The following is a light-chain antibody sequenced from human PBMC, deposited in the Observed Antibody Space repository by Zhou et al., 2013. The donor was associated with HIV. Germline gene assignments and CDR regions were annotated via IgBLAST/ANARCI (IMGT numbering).Light chain of an antibody. CDR3: QQYNSYPYS. Sequence: IQLTQSPSSLSASVGDRVTITCQASQGIGSSLQWYQQKAGRAPNLLVHGASKLHRGVPSRFSGSGFHTTFSLTISSLQPEDFATYYCQQYNSYPYSFGLGDQAGDQ. V-gene: IGKV1-33*01. J-gene: IGKJ2*03. CDR2: GAS. CDR1: QGIGSS.